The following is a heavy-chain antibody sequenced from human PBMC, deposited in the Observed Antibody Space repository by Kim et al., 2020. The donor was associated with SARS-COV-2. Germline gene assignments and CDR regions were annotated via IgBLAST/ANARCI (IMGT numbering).Heavy chain of an antibody. J-gene: IGHJ6*03. D-gene: IGHD3-10*01. CDR3: ARTVRGVKSYYMDV. V-gene: IGHV1-69*01. Sequence: QKFQGRVTITADESTSTAYMELSSLRSEDTAVYYCARTVRGVKSYYMDVWGKGTTVTVSS.